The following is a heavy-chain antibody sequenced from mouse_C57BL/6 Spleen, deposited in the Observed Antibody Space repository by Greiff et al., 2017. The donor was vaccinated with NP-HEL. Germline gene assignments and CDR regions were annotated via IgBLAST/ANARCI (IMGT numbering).Heavy chain of an antibody. Sequence: VQLQQSGAELVMPGASVKLSCKASGYTFTSYWMHWVKQRPGQGLEWIGEIDPSDSYTNYNQKFKGKSTLTVDKSSSTAYMQLSSLTSEDSAVYYCARCYGTFYYAMDYWGQGTSVTVSS. CDR1: GYTFTSYW. D-gene: IGHD1-1*01. J-gene: IGHJ4*01. V-gene: IGHV1-69*01. CDR2: IDPSDSYT. CDR3: ARCYGTFYYAMDY.